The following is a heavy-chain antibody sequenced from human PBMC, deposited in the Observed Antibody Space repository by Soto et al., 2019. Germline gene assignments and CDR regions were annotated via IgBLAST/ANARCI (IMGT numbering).Heavy chain of an antibody. CDR1: GFPFSSYA. J-gene: IGHJ4*02. CDR2: ISGGGSNT. Sequence: GGSLRLSCAASGFPFSSYAMSWVRQAPGKGLEWVSGISGGGSNTFYADYVKGRFTISRDNSKNTLLLQMNSLGAEDTAVYYCAKDSNKYSSSLRGRYFDYWGQGIGVTVSS. D-gene: IGHD4-4*01. V-gene: IGHV3-23*01. CDR3: AKDSNKYSSSLRGRYFDY.